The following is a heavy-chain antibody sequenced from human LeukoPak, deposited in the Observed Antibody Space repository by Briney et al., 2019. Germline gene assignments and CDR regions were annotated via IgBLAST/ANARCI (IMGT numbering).Heavy chain of an antibody. CDR2: IRYDGSNK. Sequence: GGSLRLSCAASGFTFSSYGMHWVRKAPGKGLDWVAFIRYDGSNKYYADSVKGLFTISRDNSKNSLYLQMNSLRAQDTAVYYCAKDPKALGAYYYYYMVVWGKGTTVTISS. CDR1: GFTFSSYG. CDR3: AKDPKALGAYYYYYMVV. J-gene: IGHJ6*03. D-gene: IGHD3-16*01. V-gene: IGHV3-30*02.